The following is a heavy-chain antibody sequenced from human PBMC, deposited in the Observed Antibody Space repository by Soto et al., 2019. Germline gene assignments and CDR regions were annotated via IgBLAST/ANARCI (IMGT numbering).Heavy chain of an antibody. CDR2: IIPIFGTA. CDR1: GGTFSSYA. Sequence: AVKVSCKASGGTFSSYAISWGRQAPGQGLEWMGGIIPIFGTANYAQKFQGRVTITADESTSTAYMELSSLRSEDTAVYYCARSDIVVVVAATYNRFDPWGQGTLVTVSS. D-gene: IGHD2-15*01. V-gene: IGHV1-69*13. CDR3: ARSDIVVVVAATYNRFDP. J-gene: IGHJ5*02.